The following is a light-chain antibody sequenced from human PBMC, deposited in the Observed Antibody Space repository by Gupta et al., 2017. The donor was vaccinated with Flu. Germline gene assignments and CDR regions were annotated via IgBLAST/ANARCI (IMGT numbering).Light chain of an antibody. CDR2: GAS. CDR1: QSVSSN. V-gene: IGKV3-15*01. Sequence: ERVMTQSPATLSVSPGERTTLSCRASQSVSSNLAWYQQKPGQAPRLLIYGASTRATGIPARFSGSGSGTEFTLTISSLQSEDFAVYYCQQHNNWPYTFGQGTKLEIK. J-gene: IGKJ2*01. CDR3: QQHNNWPYT.